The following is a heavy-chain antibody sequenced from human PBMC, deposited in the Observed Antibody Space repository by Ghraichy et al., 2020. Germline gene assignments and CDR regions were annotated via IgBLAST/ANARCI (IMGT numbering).Heavy chain of an antibody. CDR2: IYYSGST. V-gene: IGHV4-31*03. CDR3: ARAPYSNSSFDY. Sequence: SETLSLTCTVSGGSISSGGYYWSWIRQHPGKGLEWIGYIYYSGSTYYNPSLKSRVTISVDTSKNQFSLKLSSVTVADTAVYYCARAPYSNSSFDYWGQGTLVTVSS. J-gene: IGHJ4*02. CDR1: GGSISSGGYY. D-gene: IGHD4-11*01.